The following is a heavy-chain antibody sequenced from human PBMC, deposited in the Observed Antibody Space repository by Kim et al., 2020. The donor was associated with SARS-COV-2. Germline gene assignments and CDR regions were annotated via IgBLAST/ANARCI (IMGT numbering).Heavy chain of an antibody. D-gene: IGHD3-10*01. CDR2: IWYDGSNK. CDR1: GFTFSSYG. J-gene: IGHJ4*02. V-gene: IGHV3-33*01. Sequence: GGSLRLSCAASGFTFSSYGMHWVRQAPGKGLEWVAVIWYDGSNKYYADSVKGRFTISRDNSKNTLYLQMNSLRAEDTAVYYCARDGKWFGESPLDYWGQGTLVTVSS. CDR3: ARDGKWFGESPLDY.